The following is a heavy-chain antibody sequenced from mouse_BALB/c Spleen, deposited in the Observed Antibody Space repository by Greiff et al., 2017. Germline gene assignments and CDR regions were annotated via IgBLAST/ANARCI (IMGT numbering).Heavy chain of an antibody. V-gene: IGHV5-6-4*01. Sequence: EVNLVESGGGLVKPGGSLKLSCAASGFTFSSYTMSWVRQTPEKRLEWVATISSGGSYTYYPDSVKGRFTISRDNAKNTLYLQMSSLKSEDTAMYYCTRGVDSGAMDYWGQGTSVTVSS. CDR1: GFTFSSYT. CDR3: TRGVDSGAMDY. J-gene: IGHJ4*01. CDR2: ISSGGSYT.